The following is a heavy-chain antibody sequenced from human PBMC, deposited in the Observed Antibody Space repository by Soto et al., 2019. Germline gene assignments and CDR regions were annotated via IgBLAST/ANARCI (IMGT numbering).Heavy chain of an antibody. Sequence: QVQLVQSRAEVKKPGSSVRVSCRASEGTFNSHVVSWVRQAPGQGLQWMGGILPLFGTTNYAHQMEGRVTLTADSSTTTSYLVLSVLTPGDTAVDYCARGYTLFESSQKYYQYGLDVWGQGTTVIVSS. CDR2: ILPLFGTT. V-gene: IGHV1-69*01. J-gene: IGHJ6*02. D-gene: IGHD3-16*02. CDR3: ARGYTLFESSQKYYQYGLDV. CDR1: EGTFNSHV.